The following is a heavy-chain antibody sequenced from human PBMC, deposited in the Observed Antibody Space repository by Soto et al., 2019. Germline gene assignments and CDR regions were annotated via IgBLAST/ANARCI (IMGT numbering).Heavy chain of an antibody. CDR2: INPNSGDT. J-gene: IGHJ4*02. V-gene: IGHV1-2*02. CDR3: ARQLAYCGGDCFTEPVDY. D-gene: IGHD2-21*02. Sequence: QAQLVQSGAEVKKPGASVKVSCEASGYTFTSYYMHWVRQAPGQGLEWMGWINPNSGDTKYAQKFRGRDNKTRDTSITTAYMEVKMLTSDDTAVYYCARQLAYCGGDCFTEPVDYWGQGTLVTVSS. CDR1: GYTFTSYY.